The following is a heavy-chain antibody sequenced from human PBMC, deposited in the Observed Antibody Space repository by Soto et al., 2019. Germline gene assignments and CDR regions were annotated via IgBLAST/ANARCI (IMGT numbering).Heavy chain of an antibody. CDR3: AKNGQWLATPPEA. D-gene: IGHD6-19*01. CDR2: ITDSGYTA. Sequence: GSLRLSCAASGFSFGTFVMTWFRQAPGGGLEWVASITDSGYTASYAETVEGRFTVPRDNSKNKLHLQMNDLRAEDTATYYCAKNGQWLATPPEAWGQGTLVTVSS. J-gene: IGHJ4*02. CDR1: GFSFGTFV. V-gene: IGHV3-23*01.